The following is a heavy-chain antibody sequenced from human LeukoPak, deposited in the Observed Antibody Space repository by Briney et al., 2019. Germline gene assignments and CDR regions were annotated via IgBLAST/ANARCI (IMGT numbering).Heavy chain of an antibody. V-gene: IGHV3-23*01. CDR1: GFTFSRYG. CDR3: AKDKSYYDSSSFDY. CDR2: ISISGSDGST. D-gene: IGHD3-22*01. Sequence: GGSLRLSCAASGFTFSRYGMSWVRQAPGKGLEWVSAISISGSDGSTYYADSVKGRFTISRDNSKNTLYLQMNSLRAEDTAVYYCAKDKSYYDSSSFDYWGQGTLVTVSS. J-gene: IGHJ4*02.